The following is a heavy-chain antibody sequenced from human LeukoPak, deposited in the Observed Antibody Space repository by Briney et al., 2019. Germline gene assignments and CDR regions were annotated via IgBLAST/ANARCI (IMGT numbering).Heavy chain of an antibody. CDR2: IYSDGSRT. J-gene: IGHJ3*02. CDR1: GFTFSSYW. CDR3: ARSGRGGAFDI. Sequence: GGSLRLSCAASGFTFSSYWMHWVRQGPGKGLVWVSRIYSDGSRTTYADSVKGRFTISGDNAKNTLYLEMNRLRAEDTAVYYCARSGRGGAFDIWGHGTMVTVSS. V-gene: IGHV3-74*01. D-gene: IGHD1-26*01.